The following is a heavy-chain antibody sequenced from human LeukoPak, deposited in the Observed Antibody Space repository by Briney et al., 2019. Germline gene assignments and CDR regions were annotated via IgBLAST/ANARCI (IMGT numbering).Heavy chain of an antibody. CDR3: ASSSSGWYKFDY. CDR2: IRYDGSDK. D-gene: IGHD6-19*01. J-gene: IGHJ4*02. Sequence: PGGSLRLSCVASGFTLSRYGMNWVRQVPGKGLEWVAFIRYDGSDKFFADSVKGRFTISRDNSKNTLYLQMNSLRAEDTAVYYCASSSSGWYKFDYWGQGTLVTVSS. V-gene: IGHV3-30*02. CDR1: GFTLSRYG.